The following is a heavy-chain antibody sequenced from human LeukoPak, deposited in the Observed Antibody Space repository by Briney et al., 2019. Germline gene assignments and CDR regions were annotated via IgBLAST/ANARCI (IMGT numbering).Heavy chain of an antibody. J-gene: IGHJ5*02. V-gene: IGHV1-69*04. CDR2: IIPILGIA. CDR1: GGTFSSYA. CDR3: ARPVGSYYRNWFDP. D-gene: IGHD1-26*01. Sequence: SVKVSCKASGGTFSSYAISWVRQAPGQGLEWMGRIIPILGIANYAQKFQGRVTITADNSTSTAYMELSSLRSEDTAVYYCARPVGSYYRNWFDPWGQGTLVTVSS.